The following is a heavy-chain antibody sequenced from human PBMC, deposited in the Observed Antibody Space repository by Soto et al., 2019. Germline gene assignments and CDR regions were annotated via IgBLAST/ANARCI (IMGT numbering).Heavy chain of an antibody. J-gene: IGHJ4*02. CDR3: AKKVNSGPGSQYFDY. V-gene: IGHV4-4*02. CDR1: GGSFTSNNW. CDR2: IYRTGST. Sequence: SETLSLTCAVSGGSFTSNNWWTWVRQPPGQGLEWIGEIYRTGSTNYNPSLKSRVTISLDKSENQFSLKVTSLTAADTAVYYCAKKVNSGPGSQYFDYWGQGTLVTVSS. D-gene: IGHD3-10*01.